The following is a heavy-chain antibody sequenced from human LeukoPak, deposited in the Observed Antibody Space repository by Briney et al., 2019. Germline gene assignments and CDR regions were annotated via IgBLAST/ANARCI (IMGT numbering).Heavy chain of an antibody. V-gene: IGHV5-51*01. CDR2: IYPGDSDT. Sequence: GESLKISCKGSGYSFTNYWIGWVRQMPGKGLEWMGIIYPGDSDTRYSPSFQGHVTISADKSINTAYLQWNSLKASDTAMYYCAREPLGSSSWSDYWGQGTLVTVSS. CDR3: AREPLGSSSWSDY. CDR1: GYSFTNYW. D-gene: IGHD6-13*01. J-gene: IGHJ4*02.